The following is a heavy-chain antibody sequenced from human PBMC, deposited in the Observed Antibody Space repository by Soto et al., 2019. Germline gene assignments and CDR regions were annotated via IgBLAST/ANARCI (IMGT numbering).Heavy chain of an antibody. CDR3: ARAGGVIGDYGDYDYFDY. CDR1: GGSISSGDYY. Sequence: SETLSLTCTVSGGSISSGDYYWSWIRQPPGKGLEWIGYIYYSGSTYYNPSLKSRVTISVDTSKNQFPLKLSSVTAADTAVYYCARAGGVIGDYGDYDYFDYWGQGTLVTVSS. V-gene: IGHV4-30-4*01. J-gene: IGHJ4*02. D-gene: IGHD4-17*01. CDR2: IYYSGST.